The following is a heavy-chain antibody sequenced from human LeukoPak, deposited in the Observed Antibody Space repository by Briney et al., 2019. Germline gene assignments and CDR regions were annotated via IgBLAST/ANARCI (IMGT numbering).Heavy chain of an antibody. CDR2: IHWDGGSA. V-gene: IGHV3-20*04. D-gene: IGHD3-22*01. J-gene: IGHJ4*02. CDR1: GFTFDDYG. Sequence: RPGGSLRLSCAASGFTFDDYGMSWVRQAPGKGLEWVSAIHWDGGSAVYADSVKGRFTISRDNANTSLYLQMNSLRAEDTAVYYCAAYNYYDSSGYLNVCCWGQGTLVTVSS. CDR3: AAYNYYDSSGYLNVCC.